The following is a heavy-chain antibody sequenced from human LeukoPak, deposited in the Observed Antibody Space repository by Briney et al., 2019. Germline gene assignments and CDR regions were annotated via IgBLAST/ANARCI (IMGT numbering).Heavy chain of an antibody. CDR3: ARGPLYDITGSYGL. CDR1: GFTFSAHT. J-gene: IGHJ4*02. Sequence: PGGSLTLSCAASGFTFSAHTMNWVRLAPGKGLEWVSYIGSTSITIYYAQSVEGRFTISRDNGKNSLYLQMSSLTVEDTAVYYCARGPLYDITGSYGLWGQGTLVTVSS. V-gene: IGHV3-48*01. D-gene: IGHD3-22*01. CDR2: IGSTSITI.